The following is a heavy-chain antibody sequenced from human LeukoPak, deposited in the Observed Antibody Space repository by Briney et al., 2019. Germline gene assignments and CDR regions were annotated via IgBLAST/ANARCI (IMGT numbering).Heavy chain of an antibody. D-gene: IGHD2-2*01. Sequence: ASVKVSCKASGYTFTSYDINWVLQATGQGLEWMGWMNPNSGNTGYAQKFQGRVTMTRNTSISTAYMELSSLRSEDTAVYYCARGKVPAAIEVVYYYMDVWGQGTTVTVSS. V-gene: IGHV1-8*01. CDR3: ARGKVPAAIEVVYYYMDV. CDR2: MNPNSGNT. J-gene: IGHJ6*03. CDR1: GYTFTSYD.